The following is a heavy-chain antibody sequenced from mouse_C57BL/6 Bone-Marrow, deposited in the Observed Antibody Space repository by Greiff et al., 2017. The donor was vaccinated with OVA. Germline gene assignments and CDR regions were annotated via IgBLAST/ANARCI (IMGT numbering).Heavy chain of an antibody. CDR2: IYPRSGNT. CDR1: GYTFTSYG. J-gene: IGHJ1*03. D-gene: IGHD1-1*02. V-gene: IGHV1-81*01. Sequence: VMLVESGAELARPGASVKLSCKASGYTFTSYGISWVKQRTGQGLEWIGEIYPRSGNTYYNEKFKGKATLTADKSSSTAYMELRSLTSEDSAVYFCARRGLSEYFDVWGTGTTVTVSS. CDR3: ARRGLSEYFDV.